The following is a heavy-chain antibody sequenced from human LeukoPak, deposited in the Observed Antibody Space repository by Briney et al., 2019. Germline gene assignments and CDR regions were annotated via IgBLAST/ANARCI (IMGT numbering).Heavy chain of an antibody. CDR2: IRYDGSNK. J-gene: IGHJ6*03. D-gene: IGHD5-12*01. V-gene: IGHV3-30*02. CDR3: AKDTVKVTTIRRVPHYMDV. CDR1: GFTFISYG. Sequence: PGGSLRLSCAASGFTFISYGMHWVRQAPGKGLEWVTFIRYDGSNKYYADSVKGRFIISRDNSKNTLYLQMNSLRAEDTAEYYCAKDTVKVTTIRRVPHYMDVWGKGTTVTISS.